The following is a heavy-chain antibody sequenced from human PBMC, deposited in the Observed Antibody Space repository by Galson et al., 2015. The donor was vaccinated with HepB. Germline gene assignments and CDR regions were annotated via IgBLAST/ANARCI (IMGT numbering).Heavy chain of an antibody. V-gene: IGHV3-74*01. Sequence: SLRLSCAASGFTFSTYWMHWVRQAPGKGLVWVSRISSDGSSTTYADSVKGRFTISRDNAKNTLYLQMNSLRAEDTAVYSCAREYRSGWDRLDYWGQGTLVTVSS. D-gene: IGHD6-19*01. J-gene: IGHJ4*02. CDR1: GFTFSTYW. CDR2: ISSDGSST. CDR3: AREYRSGWDRLDY.